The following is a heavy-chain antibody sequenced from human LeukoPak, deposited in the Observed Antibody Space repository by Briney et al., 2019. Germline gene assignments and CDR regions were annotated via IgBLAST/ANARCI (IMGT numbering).Heavy chain of an antibody. D-gene: IGHD3-16*02. V-gene: IGHV2-5*01. J-gene: IGHJ4*02. CDR1: GGSISSYYW. CDR2: IYWNDEK. CDR3: AHSCPANYDYVWGSYLVPFYFDY. Sequence: TLSLTCTVSGGSISSYYWSWLRQPPGKALEWLALIYWNDEKRYSPSLKSRLTITKDPSKNQVVLTMTNMDPVDTATYYCAHSCPANYDYVWGSYLVPFYFDYWGQGTLVTVSS.